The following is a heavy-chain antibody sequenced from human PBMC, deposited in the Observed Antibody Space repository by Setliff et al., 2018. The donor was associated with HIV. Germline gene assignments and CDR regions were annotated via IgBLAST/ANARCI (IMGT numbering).Heavy chain of an antibody. CDR2: IYHSGGT. Sequence: SETLSLTCTVSGASITSYYWSWVRQTPGKGLEWMGYIYHSGGTTYNPSFKSRVTISVDTSKNQFSLKLSSVTAADTAVYYCARDNLYSGYDPGYYYYGMDVWGQGTTVTVSS. D-gene: IGHD5-12*01. J-gene: IGHJ6*02. CDR3: ARDNLYSGYDPGYYYYGMDV. V-gene: IGHV4-59*01. CDR1: GASITSYY.